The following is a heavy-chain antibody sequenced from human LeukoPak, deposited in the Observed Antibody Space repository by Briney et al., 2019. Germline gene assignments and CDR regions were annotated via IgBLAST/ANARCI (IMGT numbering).Heavy chain of an antibody. CDR1: GGSIRSYY. D-gene: IGHD3-10*01. Sequence: SETLSLTCTVSGGSIRSYYWSWVRQTPGKGLEWIGYISYSGNTNYNPSLKSRVTISLDTSKNQFSLNLTSVTAADTAVYYCARLGGSHSPHGYWGQGTLVTVSS. CDR3: ARLGGSHSPHGY. CDR2: ISYSGNT. J-gene: IGHJ4*02. V-gene: IGHV4-59*08.